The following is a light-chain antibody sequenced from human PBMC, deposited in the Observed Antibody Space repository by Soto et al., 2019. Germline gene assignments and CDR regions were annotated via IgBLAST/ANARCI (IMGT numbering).Light chain of an antibody. CDR1: QSVSNN. J-gene: IGKJ2*01. CDR3: QQYKDGYT. CDR2: GAS. Sequence: ETVMAQSPATLSVSPGERATLSCRASQSVSNNLAWYQQKPGQDPRLLIQGASTRATGVPARYSGSGSGKEFALTISSEQSDDFSIYYRQQYKDGYTVGQGTELEIK. V-gene: IGKV3-15*01.